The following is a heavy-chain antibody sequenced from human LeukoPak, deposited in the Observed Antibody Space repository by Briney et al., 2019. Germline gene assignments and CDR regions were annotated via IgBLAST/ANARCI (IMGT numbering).Heavy chain of an antibody. V-gene: IGHV4-59*01. J-gene: IGHJ4*02. D-gene: IGHD6-19*01. CDR3: AREGKLTGYFGGLGFNY. CDR2: IDYSGNT. Sequence: SETLSLTCTVSGGSISSYCWSWIRQAPGKGLEWIANIDYSGNTIYNPALKSRVTMSVDTSKNQFSLNLTSVTAADTAVYYCAREGKLTGYFGGLGFNYWGQGILVTVSS. CDR1: GGSISSYC.